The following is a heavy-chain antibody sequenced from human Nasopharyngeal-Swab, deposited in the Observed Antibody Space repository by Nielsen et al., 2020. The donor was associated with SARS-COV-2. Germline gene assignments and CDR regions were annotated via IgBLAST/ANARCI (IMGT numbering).Heavy chain of an antibody. Sequence: GGSLRLSCAASGFTFSSYSMNWVRQAPGKGLEWVSSISSSSSYIYYADSVKGRFTISRDNAKNSLYLQMNSLRAEDTAVYYCARDFSPGSTYYFDYWGQGTLVTVSS. J-gene: IGHJ4*02. CDR1: GFTFSSYS. D-gene: IGHD3-10*01. CDR3: ARDFSPGSTYYFDY. CDR2: ISSSSSYI. V-gene: IGHV3-21*01.